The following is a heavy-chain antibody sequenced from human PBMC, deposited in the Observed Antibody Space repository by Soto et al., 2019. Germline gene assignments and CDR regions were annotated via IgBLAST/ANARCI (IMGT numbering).Heavy chain of an antibody. CDR1: GFTFSSYS. Sequence: EVQLVESGGGLVQPGGSLRLSCAASGFTFSSYSMNWVRQAPGKGLEWVSYISSSSSTIYYADSVKGRFTISRDNAKNTLDLQMNSLRDEDKAVYYCARVLKIAEAGSRNQGYWCQVTLVTVSS. CDR2: ISSSSSTI. J-gene: IGHJ4*02. CDR3: ARVLKIAEAGSRNQGY. V-gene: IGHV3-48*02. D-gene: IGHD6-13*01.